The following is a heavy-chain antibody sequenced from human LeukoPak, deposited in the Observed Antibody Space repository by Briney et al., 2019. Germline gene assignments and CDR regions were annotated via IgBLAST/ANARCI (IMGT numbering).Heavy chain of an antibody. V-gene: IGHV4-39*07. CDR1: GGSINNNDYY. D-gene: IGHD6-13*01. Sequence: PSETLSLTCTVSGGSINNNDYYWSWIRQPPGKGLEWIGEINHSGSTNYNPSLKSRVTISVDTSKNQFSLKLSSVTAADTAVYYCARDWSRAAAGTCFDYWGQGTLVTVSS. J-gene: IGHJ4*02. CDR3: ARDWSRAAAGTCFDY. CDR2: INHSGST.